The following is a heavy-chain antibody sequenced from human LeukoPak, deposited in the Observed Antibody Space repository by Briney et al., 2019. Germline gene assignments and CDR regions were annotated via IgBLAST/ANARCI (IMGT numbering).Heavy chain of an antibody. J-gene: IGHJ4*02. CDR1: GYTFTGYY. V-gene: IGHV1-2*06. D-gene: IGHD6-19*01. CDR3: ARVFAIAVAVCDY. CDR2: INPNSGGT. Sequence: ASVKVSCKASGYTFTGYYMHWVRQAPGQGLERMGRINPNSGGTNYAQKFQGRVTMTRDTSISTAYMELSRLRSDDTAVYYCARVFAIAVAVCDYWGQGTLVTVSS.